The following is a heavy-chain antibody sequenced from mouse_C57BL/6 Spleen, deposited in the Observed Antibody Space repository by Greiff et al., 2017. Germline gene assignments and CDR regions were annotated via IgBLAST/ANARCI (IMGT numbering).Heavy chain of an antibody. CDR1: GFNIKDDY. CDR2: IDPENGDT. D-gene: IGHD1-1*01. V-gene: IGHV14-4*01. J-gene: IGHJ2*01. Sequence: VQLQQSGAELVRPGASVKLSCTASGFNIKDDYLHWVKQRPEQGLAWIGWIDPENGDTAYASKFQGKATIPAYTSSNTAYLQLSILTSEATAVYYCTTVRGYYGSRDYWGQGTTLTVSS. CDR3: TTVRGYYGSRDY.